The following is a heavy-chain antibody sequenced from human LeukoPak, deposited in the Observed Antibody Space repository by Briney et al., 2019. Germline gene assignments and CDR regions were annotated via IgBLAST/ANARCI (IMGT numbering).Heavy chain of an antibody. CDR2: INTNTGNP. CDR3: ARDPSVAATQRPLDY. Sequence: GASVKVSCKASGYTFTNYTLNWVRQAPGQGLEWMGWINTNTGNPTYAQGFTGRFVFSLDTSVSTAYLQISSLKAEDTAVYYCARDPSVAATQRPLDYWGQGTLVTVSS. J-gene: IGHJ4*02. CDR1: GYTFTNYT. V-gene: IGHV7-4-1*02. D-gene: IGHD2-15*01.